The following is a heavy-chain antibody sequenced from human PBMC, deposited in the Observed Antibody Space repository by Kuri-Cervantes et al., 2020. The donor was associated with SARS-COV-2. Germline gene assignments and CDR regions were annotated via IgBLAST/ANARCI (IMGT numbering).Heavy chain of an antibody. CDR2: IYHSGCT. CDR1: GYSISSGYY. CDR3: ARQKPYYDSSGLLDY. Sequence: GSLCLSCTVPGYSISSGYYWGWIRQPPGKGLEWSGSIYHSGCTYYNPSLKSRVTISVDSSKNLFSQKLSSATAADTDLYYCARQKPYYDSSGLLDYWGQGTRVTVSS. D-gene: IGHD3-22*01. V-gene: IGHV4-38-2*02. J-gene: IGHJ4*02.